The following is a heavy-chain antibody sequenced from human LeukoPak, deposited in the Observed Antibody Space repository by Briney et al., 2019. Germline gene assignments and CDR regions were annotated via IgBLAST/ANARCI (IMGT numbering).Heavy chain of an antibody. Sequence: PGGSLRLSCAASGFTFSSYAMSWVRQAPGKGLEWVSAISGSGGSTYYADSVKGRFTISRDNAKNSLYLQMNSLRAEDTAVYYCARDVIAAAGTDYWGQGTLITASS. V-gene: IGHV3-23*01. J-gene: IGHJ4*02. D-gene: IGHD6-13*01. CDR2: ISGSGGST. CDR1: GFTFSSYA. CDR3: ARDVIAAAGTDY.